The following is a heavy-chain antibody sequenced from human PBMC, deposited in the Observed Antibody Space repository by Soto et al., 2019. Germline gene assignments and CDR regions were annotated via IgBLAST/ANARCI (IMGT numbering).Heavy chain of an antibody. CDR3: ASSYYYDSSADAFDI. CDR1: GYTFTSYG. CDR2: ISAYNGNT. D-gene: IGHD3-22*01. V-gene: IGHV1-18*01. Sequence: QVQLVQSGAEVKKPGASVKVSCKASGYTFTSYGISWVRQAPGQGLEWMGWISAYNGNTNYAQKLQGRVTMTTDTSTRTAYMELRSLRSDDTAVYYCASSYYYDSSADAFDIWGQGTMVTVSS. J-gene: IGHJ3*02.